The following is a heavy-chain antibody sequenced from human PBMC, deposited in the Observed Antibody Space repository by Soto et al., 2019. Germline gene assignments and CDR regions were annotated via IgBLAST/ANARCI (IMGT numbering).Heavy chain of an antibody. V-gene: IGHV4-61*01. Sequence: SETLSLTCSVSGGSVSNKTYYWSWIRQPPGKRLEWVGYIYFNGNTNYNPSLKRRVTISIDTSKKQISLNLTSVTDADTAVYYCASVTFGGVVLAHWGQGTLVTVSS. CDR1: GGSVSNKTYY. J-gene: IGHJ4*02. CDR2: IYFNGNT. D-gene: IGHD3-16*01. CDR3: ASVTFGGVVLAH.